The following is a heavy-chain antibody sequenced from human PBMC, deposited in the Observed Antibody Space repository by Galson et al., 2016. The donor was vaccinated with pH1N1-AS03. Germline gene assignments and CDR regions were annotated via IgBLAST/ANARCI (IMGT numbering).Heavy chain of an antibody. Sequence: SLRLSCAASGFIFSAYPMNWVRQAPGKGLEWVSFIGTSSTYIYYADSVKGRLTISRDNMKNTIYMQLNSLRAEDTGIYYCARDRGWNYGGLDLWGRGTLVTVSS. CDR2: IGTSSTYI. V-gene: IGHV3-21*06. CDR1: GFIFSAYP. J-gene: IGHJ5*02. CDR3: ARDRGWNYGGLDL. D-gene: IGHD1-7*01.